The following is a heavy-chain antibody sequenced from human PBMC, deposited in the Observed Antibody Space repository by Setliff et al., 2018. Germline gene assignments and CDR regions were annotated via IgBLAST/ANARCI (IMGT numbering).Heavy chain of an antibody. J-gene: IGHJ4*02. Sequence: GSLRLSCAASRFTFSNYWMSWVRQAPGRGLEWVANIKEDGSEKYYVDSVKGRFTISRDNAKNSLYLQMNSLRAEDTAVYYCARDPHFDSWGQGTLVTVSS. CDR1: RFTFSNYW. V-gene: IGHV3-7*01. CDR3: ARDPHFDS. CDR2: IKEDGSEK.